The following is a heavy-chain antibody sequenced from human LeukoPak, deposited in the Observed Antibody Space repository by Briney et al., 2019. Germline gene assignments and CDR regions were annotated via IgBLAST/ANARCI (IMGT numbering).Heavy chain of an antibody. V-gene: IGHV3-7*01. Sequence: PGGSLRLSCAASGLTFSSYWMSWVRQAPGKGLEWVANIKQGGSEKYYVDSVKGRFTISRDNAKNSLYLQMNSLRAEDTAVYYCARDHSPYYDILTGYYPGYFDYWGQGTLVTVSS. J-gene: IGHJ4*02. D-gene: IGHD3-9*01. CDR3: ARDHSPYYDILTGYYPGYFDY. CDR1: GLTFSSYW. CDR2: IKQGGSEK.